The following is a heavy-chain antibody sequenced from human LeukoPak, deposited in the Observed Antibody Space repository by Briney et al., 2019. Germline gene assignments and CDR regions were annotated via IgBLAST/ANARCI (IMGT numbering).Heavy chain of an antibody. CDR3: ARDRLPYNNAPVGPGY. Sequence: GGSLRLSCAASGFTFSSYAMSWVRQAPGQGLEWMGWIGTYGGNTNYAQNFQGRVTMTTDTSTGTAYMELTSLTSDDTAVFYCARDRLPYNNAPVGPGYWGQGTLVTVSS. CDR1: GFTFSSYA. CDR2: IGTYGGNT. D-gene: IGHD1-14*01. J-gene: IGHJ4*02. V-gene: IGHV1-18*01.